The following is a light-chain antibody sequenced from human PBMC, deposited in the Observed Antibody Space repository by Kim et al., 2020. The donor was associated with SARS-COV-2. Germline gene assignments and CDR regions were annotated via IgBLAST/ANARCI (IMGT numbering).Light chain of an antibody. J-gene: IGLJ2*01. Sequence: QSALTQPPSASGTPGQSVTISCTGTRSDVGGYNYVSWFQQHPGKAPKLMIYEVSERPSGVPDRFSGSKSGNTASLTVSGLQAEDEADYYCSSYAGRNNLVFGGGTQLTVL. CDR3: SSYAGRNNLV. CDR1: RSDVGGYNY. V-gene: IGLV2-8*01. CDR2: EVS.